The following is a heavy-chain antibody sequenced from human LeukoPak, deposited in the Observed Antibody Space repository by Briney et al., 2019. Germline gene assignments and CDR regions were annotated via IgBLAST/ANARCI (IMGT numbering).Heavy chain of an antibody. CDR3: AKDVPGHGAFDI. J-gene: IGHJ3*02. D-gene: IGHD3-10*02. V-gene: IGHV3-30*02. CDR1: RFTLSSSG. CDR2: QWYDVSTK. Sequence: GGSLRLSCAASRFTLSSSGMHWVRQAPGKGLEWVAFQWYDVSTKYYADSVKGRFTISRDNSKNTLYMQMNSLRVEDTAVYYCAKDVPGHGAFDIWGQGTMVTASS.